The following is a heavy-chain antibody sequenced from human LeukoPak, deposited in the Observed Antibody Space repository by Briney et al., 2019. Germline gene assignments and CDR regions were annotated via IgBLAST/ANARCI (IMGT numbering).Heavy chain of an antibody. CDR3: ARDNAA. CDR1: GFTLSSNW. Sequence: GGSLRLSCAASGFTLSSNWMSWARQAPGKGLEWVATIQPDGSEKYYVDSVKGRFTISRDNAKNALYLQMNSLRAEDTAVYYCARDNAAWGQGTLVAVSS. D-gene: IGHD2-2*01. CDR2: IQPDGSEK. J-gene: IGHJ1*01. V-gene: IGHV3-7*01.